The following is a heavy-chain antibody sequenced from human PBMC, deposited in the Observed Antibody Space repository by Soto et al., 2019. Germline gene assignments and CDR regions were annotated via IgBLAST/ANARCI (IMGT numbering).Heavy chain of an antibody. Sequence: GESLKISCKGSGYSFTSYWIGWVRQMPGKGLEWMGIIYPGDSDTRYSPSFQGQVTISADKSISTAYLQWSSLKASDTAMYYYARTIAAAGHPNDYWGQGTLVTVSS. D-gene: IGHD6-13*01. CDR1: GYSFTSYW. J-gene: IGHJ4*02. V-gene: IGHV5-51*01. CDR3: ARTIAAAGHPNDY. CDR2: IYPGDSDT.